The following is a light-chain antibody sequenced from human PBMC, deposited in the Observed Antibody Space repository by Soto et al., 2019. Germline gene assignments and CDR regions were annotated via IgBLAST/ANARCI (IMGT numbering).Light chain of an antibody. CDR1: QSISSN. V-gene: IGKV3-15*01. J-gene: IGKJ1*01. CDR2: HAS. CDR3: QQYNKWPG. Sequence: IAMTQSPATLSVSQGESATLSFRASQSISSNLAWYQQKPGQAPRLLIYHASTRVTGIPARFSGSGSGTEFTLTISSLQSEDFAVYFCQQYNKWPGFGQGTKVDIK.